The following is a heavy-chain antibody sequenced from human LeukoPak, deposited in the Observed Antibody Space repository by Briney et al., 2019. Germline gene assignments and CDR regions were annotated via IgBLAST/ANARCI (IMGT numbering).Heavy chain of an antibody. Sequence: PGRSLRLSCAASGFTFSSYAMHWVRQAPGKGLEWVAVISYDGSNKYYADSVKGRFTISRDNSKNTLYLQMNSLRAEDTAVYYCAREVSAAGTHFDYWGQGTLVTVSS. D-gene: IGHD6-13*01. CDR3: AREVSAAGTHFDY. V-gene: IGHV3-30-3*01. CDR2: ISYDGSNK. CDR1: GFTFSSYA. J-gene: IGHJ4*02.